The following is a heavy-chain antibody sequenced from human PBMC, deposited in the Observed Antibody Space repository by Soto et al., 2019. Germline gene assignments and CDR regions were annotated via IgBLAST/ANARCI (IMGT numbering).Heavy chain of an antibody. J-gene: IGHJ6*02. CDR3: ARGDSTDCSNGVCSFFYNHDMDV. CDR2: INPKSGGT. D-gene: IGHD2-8*01. V-gene: IGHV1-2*04. Sequence: QVPLVQSGAEVKKPGASVKVSCKASGYSFTDYHIHWVRQAPGQGLEWLGRINPKSGGTSTAQKFQGWVTMTTDTSISTASMELTRLTSDDTAIYYCARGDSTDCSNGVCSFFYNHDMDVWGQGITVTVSS. CDR1: GYSFTDYH.